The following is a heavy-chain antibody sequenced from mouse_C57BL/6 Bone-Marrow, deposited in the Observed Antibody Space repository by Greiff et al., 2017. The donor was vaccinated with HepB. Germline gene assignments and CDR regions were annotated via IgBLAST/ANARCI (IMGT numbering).Heavy chain of an antibody. CDR1: GYTFTSYW. Sequence: QVQLQQPGAELVKPGASVKLSCKASGYTFTSYWMHWVKQRPGRGLEWIGRIDPNSGGTKYNEKFKSKATLTVDKPSSTAYMQLSSLTSEDSAVYYCARESFTTVVATPYYFDYWGQGTTLTVSS. CDR2: IDPNSGGT. D-gene: IGHD1-1*01. V-gene: IGHV1-72*01. J-gene: IGHJ2*01. CDR3: ARESFTTVVATPYYFDY.